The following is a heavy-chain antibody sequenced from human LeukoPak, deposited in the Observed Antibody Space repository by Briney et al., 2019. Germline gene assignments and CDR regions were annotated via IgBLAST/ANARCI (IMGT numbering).Heavy chain of an antibody. CDR3: AKGRTVSSYSASAY. D-gene: IGHD2-15*01. J-gene: IGHJ4*02. Sequence: GGSLRLSCAASGFTFSTYTMSWVRQAPGKGLEWVSGISGSGESTYYADSVKGRFTISRDNSKNTLYLEMNSLRAEDTAVYYCAKGRTVSSYSASAYWGQGTLVTVSS. CDR1: GFTFSTYT. V-gene: IGHV3-23*01. CDR2: ISGSGEST.